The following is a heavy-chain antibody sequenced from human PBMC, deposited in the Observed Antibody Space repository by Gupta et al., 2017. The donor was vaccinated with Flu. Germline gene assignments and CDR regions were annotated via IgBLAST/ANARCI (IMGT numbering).Heavy chain of an antibody. J-gene: IGHJ4*02. CDR3: ARDSVGYYYDSSGYLGLDY. Sequence: IGRIYTSGSTNYNPSLKSRVTMSVDTSKNQFSLKLSSVTAADTAVYYCARDSVGYYYDSSGYLGLDYWGQGTLVTVSS. D-gene: IGHD3-22*01. V-gene: IGHV4-4*07. CDR2: IYTSGST.